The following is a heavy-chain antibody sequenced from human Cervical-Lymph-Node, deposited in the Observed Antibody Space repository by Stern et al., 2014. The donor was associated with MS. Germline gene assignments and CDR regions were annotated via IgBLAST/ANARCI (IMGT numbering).Heavy chain of an antibody. J-gene: IGHJ4*02. D-gene: IGHD3-22*01. V-gene: IGHV3-21*01. CDR1: GFIFSNYG. CDR3: ASSDNGYYYDSSGYYSDY. CDR2: ISHSGSSM. Sequence: EDQLVESGGGLVKPGGSLRLSCTASGFIFSNYGMNWVRQAPGQGLEWVSSISHSGSSMYYADSVKGRFSISRDNAESSLYLQMDSLRVDDTAVYYCASSDNGYYYDSSGYYSDYWGQGTLVTVSS.